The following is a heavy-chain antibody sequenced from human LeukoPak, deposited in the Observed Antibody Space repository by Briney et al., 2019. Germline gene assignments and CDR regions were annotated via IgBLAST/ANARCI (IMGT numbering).Heavy chain of an antibody. J-gene: IGHJ5*02. D-gene: IGHD4-11*01. CDR2: ISGSGGST. V-gene: IGHV3-23*01. CDR3: AKYSDYGPRGWFDP. Sequence: PGGSLRLSCAASGFTFSSYAMSWVRQAPGKGLEWVSAISGSGGSTYYADSVKGRFTISRDNSKNTLYLRMNSLRAEDTAVYYCAKYSDYGPRGWFDPWGQGTLVTVSS. CDR1: GFTFSSYA.